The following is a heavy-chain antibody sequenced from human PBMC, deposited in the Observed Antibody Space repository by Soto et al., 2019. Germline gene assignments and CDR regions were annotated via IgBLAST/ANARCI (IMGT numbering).Heavy chain of an antibody. J-gene: IGHJ4*02. D-gene: IGHD6-13*01. CDR1: GFTFSRHW. Sequence: GGSLRLSCAASGFTFSRHWLTWVRQAPGKGLAWVANINPDGSEKFSVDSVKGRFTISRDNAKDSLYLQMNSLRAEDTAVYFCSSGYSSSPLFADSFDYWGQGALVTVSS. CDR3: SSGYSSSPLFADSFDY. CDR2: INPDGSEK. V-gene: IGHV3-7*01.